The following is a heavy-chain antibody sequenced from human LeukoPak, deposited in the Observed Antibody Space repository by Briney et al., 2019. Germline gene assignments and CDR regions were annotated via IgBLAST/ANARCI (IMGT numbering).Heavy chain of an antibody. J-gene: IGHJ4*02. D-gene: IGHD6-19*01. CDR1: GFTFSSYG. Sequence: PGGSLRLSCAASGFTFSSYGMHWVRQAPGKGLEWVAVIWYDGSNKYYADSVKGRFTISRDNSKNTLYLQMNSLRAEDTAVYYCARDKGLQEWLARGSYYFDYWGQGTLVTVSS. CDR2: IWYDGSNK. CDR3: ARDKGLQEWLARGSYYFDY. V-gene: IGHV3-33*01.